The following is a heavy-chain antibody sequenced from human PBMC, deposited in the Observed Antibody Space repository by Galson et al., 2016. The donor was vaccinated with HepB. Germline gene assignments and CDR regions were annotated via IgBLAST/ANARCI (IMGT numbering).Heavy chain of an antibody. CDR3: ARGVYGDHGWFDY. CDR2: ISDDGSNK. Sequence: SLRLSCAASGFIFNNYAIHWVRQAPGKGLEWVAVISDDGSNKYYADSVKGRFTIFRDNSKNTLFLQMNTLRAEDTAVYYCARGVYGDHGWFDYWGQGTLVTVSS. V-gene: IGHV3-30*14. J-gene: IGHJ4*02. D-gene: IGHD4-17*01. CDR1: GFIFNNYA.